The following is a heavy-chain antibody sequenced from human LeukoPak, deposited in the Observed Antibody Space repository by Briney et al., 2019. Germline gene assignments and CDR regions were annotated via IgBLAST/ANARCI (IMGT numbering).Heavy chain of an antibody. Sequence: PSQTLSLTCTVSGGSISSGGYYWSWIRQHPGKGLEWIGYIYYSGSTYYNPSLKSRVTISVDTSKNQFSLKLSSVTAADTAVYYCARGSPLHIVATIIKVFDYWGQGTLVTVSS. CDR2: IYYSGST. CDR1: GGSISSGGYY. D-gene: IGHD5-12*01. CDR3: ARGSPLHIVATIIKVFDY. V-gene: IGHV4-31*03. J-gene: IGHJ4*02.